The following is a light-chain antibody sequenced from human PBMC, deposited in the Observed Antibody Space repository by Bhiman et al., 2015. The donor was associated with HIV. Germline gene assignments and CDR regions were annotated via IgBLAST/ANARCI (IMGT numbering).Light chain of an antibody. CDR1: SSNIANNY. CDR2: DNN. V-gene: IGLV1-51*01. Sequence: ELTQPPSVSAAPGQKVTISCSGSSSNIANNYVSWYQQLPGTAPKLLIYDNNKRPSGIPDRFSGSKSGTSATLGITGLQTGDEADYYCGTWDSSLSAYVFGTGTKVTVL. J-gene: IGLJ1*01. CDR3: GTWDSSLSAYV.